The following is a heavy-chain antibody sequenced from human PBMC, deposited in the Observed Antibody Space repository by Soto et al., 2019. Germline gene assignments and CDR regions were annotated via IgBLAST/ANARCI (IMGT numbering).Heavy chain of an antibody. D-gene: IGHD2-15*01. CDR1: GFTFSSYE. CDR2: ISSSGSTI. V-gene: IGHV3-48*03. J-gene: IGHJ6*02. Sequence: GGSLRLSCAASGFTFSSYEMNWVRQAPGKGLEWVSYISSSGSTIYYADSVKGRFTISRDNAKNSLYLQMNSLRAEDTAVYYCARVVVAGGYGMDVWGQGTTVTVSS. CDR3: ARVVVAGGYGMDV.